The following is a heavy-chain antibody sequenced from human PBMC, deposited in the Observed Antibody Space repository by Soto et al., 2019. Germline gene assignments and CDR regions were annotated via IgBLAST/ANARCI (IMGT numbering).Heavy chain of an antibody. J-gene: IGHJ4*02. CDR1: GFTFSTYS. Sequence: GGSLRLSCAASGFTFSTYSMNWVRQAPGKGLEWVSYISYHSSTIYYADSVKGRFTISRDNSKNTLYLQMNSLRAEDTAVYYCAKTLLLAYADKFDYWGQGTLVTVSS. CDR2: ISYHSSTI. D-gene: IGHD3-3*02. V-gene: IGHV3-48*01. CDR3: AKTLLLAYADKFDY.